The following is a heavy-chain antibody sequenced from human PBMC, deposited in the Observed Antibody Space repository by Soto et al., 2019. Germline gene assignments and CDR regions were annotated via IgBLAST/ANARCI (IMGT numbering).Heavy chain of an antibody. CDR2: IIPIFGTA. Sequence: QVQLVQSGAEVKKPGSSVKVSCKASGGTFSSYAISWVRQAPGQGLEWMGGIIPIFGTANYAQKFQGRVTITADESTSAFELALSRLRSDDTAVYYCTSHRSGWKGADYWGQGTLVTVSS. D-gene: IGHD6-19*01. V-gene: IGHV1-69*12. CDR3: TSHRSGWKGADY. CDR1: GGTFSSYA. J-gene: IGHJ4*02.